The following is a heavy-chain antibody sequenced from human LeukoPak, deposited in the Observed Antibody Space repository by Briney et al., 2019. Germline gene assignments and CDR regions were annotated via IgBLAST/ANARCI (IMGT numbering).Heavy chain of an antibody. CDR3: AIYLQQHRLGPVY. J-gene: IGHJ4*02. CDR1: GFSFSSYF. CDR2: ISDTGDET. V-gene: IGHV3-23*01. D-gene: IGHD6-13*01. Sequence: GGSLTLPCAASGFSFSSYFMTWARQPPGKGLEWVSAISDTGDETHYADSVRGRFTVSRDNSKNTLSLQVNSLRADDTAVYYCAIYLQQHRLGPVYWGQGTLVTVSS.